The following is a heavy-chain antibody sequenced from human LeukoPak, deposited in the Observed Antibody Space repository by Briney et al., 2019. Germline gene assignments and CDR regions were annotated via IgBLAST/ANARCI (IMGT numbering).Heavy chain of an antibody. CDR3: AREPYCSGGSCYSFLFY. Sequence: ASVKVSCKASGYTFTGYYMHWVRQAPGQGLEWMGWINPNSGGTNYAQKFQGRVTMTRDTSISTAYMELSRLRSDDTAVYYCAREPYCSGGSCYSFLFYWGQGTLVTVSS. CDR1: GYTFTGYY. V-gene: IGHV1-2*02. CDR2: INPNSGGT. D-gene: IGHD2-15*01. J-gene: IGHJ4*02.